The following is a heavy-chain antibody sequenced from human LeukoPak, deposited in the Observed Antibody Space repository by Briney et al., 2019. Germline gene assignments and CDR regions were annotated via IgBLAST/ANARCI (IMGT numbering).Heavy chain of an antibody. J-gene: IGHJ4*02. CDR3: VRDRELHY. D-gene: IGHD1-7*01. Sequence: SETLSLTCGVYGESFSGDYWSWIRQPPGKGLEWIGYIYNSGSTTYNPSLKSRATISVDTSKNQFSLKLTSMTAADTAFYYCVRDRELHYWGQGILVTVSS. V-gene: IGHV4-34*11. CDR1: GESFSGDY. CDR2: IYNSGST.